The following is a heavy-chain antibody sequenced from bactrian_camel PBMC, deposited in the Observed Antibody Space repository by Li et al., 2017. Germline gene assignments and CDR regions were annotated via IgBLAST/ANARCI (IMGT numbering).Heavy chain of an antibody. J-gene: IGHJ6*01. Sequence: DVQLVESGGDLVQPGGSLRLSCVASGFTASLYAMSWVRQAPGRGLEWVSTIRSGGDNTYYLDSVKGRFTVSRDNAKNTMYLQMNNLKPEDTAMYYCAADKATDCRGGYDRLKRRTWGVDFAYWGRGTQVTVS. CDR2: IRSGGDNT. D-gene: IGHD2*01. CDR1: GFTASLYA. V-gene: IGHV3S40*01. CDR3: AADKATDCRGGYDRLKRRTWGVDFAY.